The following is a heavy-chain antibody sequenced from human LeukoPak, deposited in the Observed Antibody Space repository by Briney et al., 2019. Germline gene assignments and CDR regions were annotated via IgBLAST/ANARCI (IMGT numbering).Heavy chain of an antibody. Sequence: GASVKVSCKPSGYTFTDYSIHWVRQPPGQGLEGMGWIKPGSGATSYAQKFQGRVTLTRDTSISTGYMDLSRLTSDDTAVYYCARDSGSRGKGYWGQGTLVTVSS. V-gene: IGHV1-2*02. CDR2: IKPGSGAT. CDR3: ARDSGSRGKGY. D-gene: IGHD6-19*01. J-gene: IGHJ4*02. CDR1: GYTFTDYS.